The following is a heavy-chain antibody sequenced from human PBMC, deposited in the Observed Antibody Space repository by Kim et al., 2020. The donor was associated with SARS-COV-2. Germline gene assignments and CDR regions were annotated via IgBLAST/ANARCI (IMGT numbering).Heavy chain of an antibody. CDR1: GFTFSSYA. CDR3: AKDLIAVAGTPSYFDY. Sequence: GGSLRLSCAASGFTFSSYAMSWVRQAPGKGLEWVSAISGSGGSTYYADSVKGRFTISRDNSKNTLYLQMNSLRAEDTAVYYCAKDLIAVAGTPSYFDYWGQGTLVTVSS. D-gene: IGHD6-19*01. V-gene: IGHV3-23*01. CDR2: ISGSGGST. J-gene: IGHJ4*02.